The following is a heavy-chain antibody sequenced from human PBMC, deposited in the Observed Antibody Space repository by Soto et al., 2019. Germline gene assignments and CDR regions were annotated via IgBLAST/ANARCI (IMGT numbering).Heavy chain of an antibody. J-gene: IGHJ4*02. CDR3: ARLTNYYDSSGYYSCFDY. CDR2: IYHSGST. D-gene: IGHD3-22*01. CDR1: GGSISSSNW. V-gene: IGHV4-4*02. Sequence: SETLSLTCAVSGGSISSSNWWSWVRQPPGKGLEWIGEIYHSGSTNYNPSLKSRVTISVDKSKNQFSLKLGSVTAADTAVYYCARLTNYYDSSGYYSCFDYWGQGTLVTVSS.